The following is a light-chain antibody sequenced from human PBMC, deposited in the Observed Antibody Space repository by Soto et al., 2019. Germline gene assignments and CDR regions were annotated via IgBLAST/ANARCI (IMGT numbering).Light chain of an antibody. CDR2: DVS. V-gene: IGKV1-5*01. CDR1: QSISGW. Sequence: IHRTQSPSTLSASLGDIVIITVRASQSISGWLAWYQQKPGKAPNLLIYDVSSLESGVPSRFSGSGSGTEFTLTISSLQPDDFATYYCQQYNSYSWTFGQGTKVDIK. J-gene: IGKJ1*01. CDR3: QQYNSYSWT.